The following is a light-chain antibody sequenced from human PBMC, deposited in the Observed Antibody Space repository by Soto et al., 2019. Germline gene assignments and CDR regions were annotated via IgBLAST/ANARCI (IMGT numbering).Light chain of an antibody. V-gene: IGLV2-14*03. CDR1: SSDVGGYDY. Sequence: SALTQPASVSGSPGQSITISCTGTSSDVGGYDYVSWYQQHPGEVPKLMIYDVSNRPSGVSNRFSGSKSGNTASLTISGLQAEDEADYYCSSYTSRSTFLFGTGTKLTVL. J-gene: IGLJ1*01. CDR3: SSYTSRSTFL. CDR2: DVS.